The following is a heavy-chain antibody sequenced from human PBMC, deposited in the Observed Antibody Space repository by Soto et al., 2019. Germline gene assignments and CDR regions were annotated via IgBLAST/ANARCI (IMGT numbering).Heavy chain of an antibody. CDR1: GYTFTSYD. D-gene: IGHD2-15*01. CDR2: MNPNSGNT. J-gene: IGHJ5*02. CDR3: AREWTRSGGRKNWFDP. V-gene: IGHV1-8*01. Sequence: ASVKVSCKASGYTFTSYDINWVRQATGQGLEWMGWMNPNSGNTGYAQKFQGRVTMTRNTSISTAYMELSSLRSEDTAVYYCAREWTRSGGRKNWFDPWSQGTLVTVSS.